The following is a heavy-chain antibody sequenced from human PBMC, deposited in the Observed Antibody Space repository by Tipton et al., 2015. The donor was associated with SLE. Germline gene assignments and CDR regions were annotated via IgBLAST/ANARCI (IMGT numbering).Heavy chain of an antibody. D-gene: IGHD3-22*01. CDR1: GGSISSSNW. J-gene: IGHJ6*04. V-gene: IGHV4-4*02. Sequence: GLVKPSGTLSLTCAVSGGSISSSNWWSWVRQPPGKGLEWIGEIYHSGSTNYNPSLKSRVTISVDTSKNQFSLKLSSVTAADTAVYYCARALRGHYDPSGDVWGKGTTVTVSS. CDR2: IYHSGST. CDR3: ARALRGHYDPSGDV.